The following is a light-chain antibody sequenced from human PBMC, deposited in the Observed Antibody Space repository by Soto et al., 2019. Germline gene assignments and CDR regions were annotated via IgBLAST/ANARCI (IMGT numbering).Light chain of an antibody. Sequence: QSVLTQPASVSGSPGQSITISCTGTSSDVGSYNLVSWYQHHPGKAPKVMIYEVSKRPSGVSNRFSGSKSGNTASLTISGLQAEDEADYYCCSYAGSSTVVFGGGTKLTVL. J-gene: IGLJ2*01. CDR2: EVS. V-gene: IGLV2-23*02. CDR3: CSYAGSSTVV. CDR1: SSDVGSYNL.